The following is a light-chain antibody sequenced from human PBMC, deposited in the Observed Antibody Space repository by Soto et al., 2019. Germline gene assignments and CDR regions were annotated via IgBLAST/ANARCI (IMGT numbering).Light chain of an antibody. CDR1: QSVDNY. J-gene: IGKJ1*01. CDR3: QQRINWPPAWA. Sequence: EIVLTQSPATLSLSPGERATLSCRASQSVDNYLVWYQQKPGQAPTLLIDDASNRATGIPARFSGSGSGTDFTLTISSLEPEDFAVYYCQQRINWPPAWAFGQGTKVEIK. V-gene: IGKV3-11*01. CDR2: DAS.